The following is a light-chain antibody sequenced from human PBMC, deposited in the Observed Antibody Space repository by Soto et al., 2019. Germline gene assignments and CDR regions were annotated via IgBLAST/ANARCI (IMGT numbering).Light chain of an antibody. CDR3: QQRSNWPPPIT. Sequence: IVLTQYPATLSLSPGERATLSWRASPSVANFVAWYQQKPGQAPRLLIYGAFNRATGIPARFSGSGSGTDFTLTISSLEPQDFAVYYCQQRSNWPPPITFGQGTRLEIK. V-gene: IGKV3-11*01. J-gene: IGKJ5*01. CDR1: PSVANF. CDR2: GAF.